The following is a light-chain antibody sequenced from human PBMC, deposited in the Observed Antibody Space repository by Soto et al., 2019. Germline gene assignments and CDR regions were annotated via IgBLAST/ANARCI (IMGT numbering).Light chain of an antibody. J-gene: IGLJ1*01. CDR3: SSYSSSSTLYV. V-gene: IGLV2-14*01. Sequence: QSVLTQPASVSGSPGQSITISCIGTSSDIGAYNYVSWYQQHPGKVPKLMIYEVTNRPSGLSNRFSGSKSGNTASLPISGLQAEDEAEYFCSSYSSSSTLYVFGTGTKVTVL. CDR2: EVT. CDR1: SSDIGAYNY.